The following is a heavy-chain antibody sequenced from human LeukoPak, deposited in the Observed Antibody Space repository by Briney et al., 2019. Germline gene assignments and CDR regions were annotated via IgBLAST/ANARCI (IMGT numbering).Heavy chain of an antibody. D-gene: IGHD3-10*01. Sequence: PSETLSLTCSVSDGSINSYYWNWIRRPPGKGLEWIGYIYYNGNTNYSPSLKSRVTISVDRSKNQFSLKLSSVTAADTAVYYCASEAYYGAFDIWGQGTMVTVSS. V-gene: IGHV4-59*12. J-gene: IGHJ3*02. CDR1: DGSINSYY. CDR2: IYYNGNT. CDR3: ASEAYYGAFDI.